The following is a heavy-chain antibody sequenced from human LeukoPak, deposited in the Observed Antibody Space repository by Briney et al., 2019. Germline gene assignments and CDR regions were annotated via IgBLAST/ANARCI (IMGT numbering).Heavy chain of an antibody. CDR1: GDSLTSGSRY. V-gene: IGHV4-61*09. J-gene: IGHJ6*04. CDR3: ARCMSELDYGDYAYYYHMDV. D-gene: IGHD4-17*01. CDR2: FYSSTRT. Sequence: PSETLSLTCTVSGDSLTSGSRYWSWIRQPAGKGLEWIGHFYSSTRTTYNPSLESRVTISGDTAKNQFSLKLDSVTAVDTAVYFCARCMSELDYGDYAYYYHMDVWGKGTTVTVSS.